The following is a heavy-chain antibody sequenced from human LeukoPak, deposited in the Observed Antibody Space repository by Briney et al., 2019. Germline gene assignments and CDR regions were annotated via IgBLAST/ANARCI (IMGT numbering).Heavy chain of an antibody. J-gene: IGHJ3*02. D-gene: IGHD2-2*01. CDR1: GYTFTSYY. CDR2: INPSGGST. Sequence: ASVKVSCKASGYTFTSYYMHWVRQAPGQGLEWMGIINPSGGSTIYAQRFQGRVTMTEDTSTDTAYMELSSLRSDDTAVYYCAREVVVVPAAIGAFDIWGQGTMVTVSS. CDR3: AREVVVVPAAIGAFDI. V-gene: IGHV1-46*01.